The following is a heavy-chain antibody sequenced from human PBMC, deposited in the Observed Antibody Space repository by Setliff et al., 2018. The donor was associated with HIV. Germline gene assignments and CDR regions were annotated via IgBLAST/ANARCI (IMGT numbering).Heavy chain of an antibody. Sequence: SETLSLTCAVSGGSSSSSNWWTWVRQPPGKGLEWIGEIYHTGSTNYNPSLKSRVSISVDNSKNQFSLKLSSVTAADTAVYYCARLSDTAMASFDSWGQGILVTVS. V-gene: IGHV4-4*02. CDR2: IYHTGST. CDR1: GGSSSSSNW. J-gene: IGHJ4*02. CDR3: ARLSDTAMASFDS. D-gene: IGHD5-18*01.